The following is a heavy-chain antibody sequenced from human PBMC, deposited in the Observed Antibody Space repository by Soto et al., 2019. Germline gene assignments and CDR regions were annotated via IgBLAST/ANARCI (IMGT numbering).Heavy chain of an antibody. Sequence: GGSLRLSCAASGLSVSSNYMSWVRQAPGKGLEWVSVIYSGGSTYYADSVKGRFTISRDNSKNTLYLQMNSLRVEDTAMYYCARGRTNYYGRSGYPAGPDYWGQGTLVTVSS. CDR2: IYSGGST. V-gene: IGHV3-53*01. CDR1: GLSVSSNY. D-gene: IGHD3-22*01. CDR3: ARGRTNYYGRSGYPAGPDY. J-gene: IGHJ4*02.